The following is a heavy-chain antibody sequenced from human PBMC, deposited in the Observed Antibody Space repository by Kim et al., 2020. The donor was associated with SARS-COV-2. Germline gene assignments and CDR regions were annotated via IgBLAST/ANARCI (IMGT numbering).Heavy chain of an antibody. CDR2: IYSGGST. D-gene: IGHD3-16*02. CDR1: GFTVNSNY. V-gene: IGHV3-66*02. CDR3: ARDMYYDYVWGSYRPASFFHHYYGMDV. J-gene: IGHJ6*02. Sequence: GGSLRLSCAASGFTVNSNYMSWVRQAPGKGLEWVSVIYSGGSTYYADSVKGRFTISRDNSKNTLYLQMNSLRAEDTAVYYCARDMYYDYVWGSYRPASFFHHYYGMDVWGQGTTVTVSS.